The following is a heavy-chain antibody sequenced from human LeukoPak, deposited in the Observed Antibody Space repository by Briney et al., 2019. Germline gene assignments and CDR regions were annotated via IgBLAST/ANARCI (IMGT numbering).Heavy chain of an antibody. CDR3: AKGGIAAAGYFDY. Sequence: GGPVRHSRAASGFTFSNYPKNCPRAPPGKAVVCVSAIRGSSGRTYYADSVKGRFTISRDNSKNTLYLQMNSLRAEDMALYYCAKGGIAAAGYFDYWGQGTLVTVSS. CDR1: GFTFSNYP. D-gene: IGHD6-13*01. J-gene: IGHJ4*02. CDR2: IRGSSGRT. V-gene: IGHV3-23*01.